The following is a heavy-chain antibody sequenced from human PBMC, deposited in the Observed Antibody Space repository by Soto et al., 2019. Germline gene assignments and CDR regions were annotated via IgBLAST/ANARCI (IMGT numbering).Heavy chain of an antibody. CDR2: ISAYNGNT. Sequence: ASVKVSCKASGYTFTSYGISWVRQAPGQGLEWMGWISAYNGNTNYAQKLQGRVTMTTDTSTSTAYVELRSLRSDDTAVYYCARWGDSSSSSGMDVWGQGTTVTVSS. V-gene: IGHV1-18*01. D-gene: IGHD6-13*01. CDR1: GYTFTSYG. CDR3: ARWGDSSSSSGMDV. J-gene: IGHJ6*02.